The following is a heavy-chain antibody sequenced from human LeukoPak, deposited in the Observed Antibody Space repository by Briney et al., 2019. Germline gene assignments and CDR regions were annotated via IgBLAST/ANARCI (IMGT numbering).Heavy chain of an antibody. D-gene: IGHD3-10*01. CDR2: INPSGGST. CDR3: ARARGSGSYYGHDYYYYYCMDV. J-gene: IGHJ6*02. CDR1: GYTFTTDY. Sequence: ASVKVSCKASGYTFTTDYIHWVRQAPGQGLEWMGIINPSGGSTTYAQKFQGRVIMTGDTSTSTVYMELRSLRSEDTAVYYCARARGSGSYYGHDYYYYYCMDVWGQGTTVTVSS. V-gene: IGHV1-46*01.